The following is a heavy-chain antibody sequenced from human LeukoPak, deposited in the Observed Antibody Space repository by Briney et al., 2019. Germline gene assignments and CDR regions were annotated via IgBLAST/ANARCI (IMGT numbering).Heavy chain of an antibody. CDR2: INHSGST. CDR1: GGSFSGYY. D-gene: IGHD2-2*02. J-gene: IGHJ6*02. CDR3: ASQSLGYCSSTSCYNYYDFWSGHYYYYGMDV. Sequence: SETLSLTCAVYGGSFSGYYWSWIRQPPGKGLEWIGEINHSGSTNYNPSLTSRVTISVDTSKNQFSLKLSSVTAADTAVYYCASQSLGYCSSTSCYNYYDFWSGHYYYYGMDVWGQGTTVTVSS. V-gene: IGHV4-34*01.